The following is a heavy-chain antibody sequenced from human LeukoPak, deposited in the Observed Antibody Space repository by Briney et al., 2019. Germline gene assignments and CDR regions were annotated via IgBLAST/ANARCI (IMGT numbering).Heavy chain of an antibody. CDR1: GGSISSGGYY. D-gene: IGHD2-15*01. CDR2: INHSGST. V-gene: IGHV4-39*07. J-gene: IGHJ5*02. Sequence: SETLSLTCTVSGGSISSGGYYWSWIRQPPGKGLEWIGEINHSGSTNYNPSLKSRVTISVDTSKNQFSLKLSSVTAADTAVYYCARGVLNIVVVVAATIRNFKFDPWGQGTLVTVSS. CDR3: ARGVLNIVVVVAATIRNFKFDP.